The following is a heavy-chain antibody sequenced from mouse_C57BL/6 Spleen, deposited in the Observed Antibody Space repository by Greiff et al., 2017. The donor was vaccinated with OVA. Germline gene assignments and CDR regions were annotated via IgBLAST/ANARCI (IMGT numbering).Heavy chain of an antibody. CDR1: GYSITSGYY. CDR2: ISYDGSN. CDR3: ARHYYGIDY. D-gene: IGHD1-1*01. Sequence: EVKLQESGPGLVKPSQSLSLTCSVTGYSITSGYYWNWIRQFPGNKLEWMGYISYDGSNNYNPSLKNRISITRDTSKNQFFLKLNSVTTEDTATYYCARHYYGIDYWGQGTTLTVSS. J-gene: IGHJ2*01. V-gene: IGHV3-6*01.